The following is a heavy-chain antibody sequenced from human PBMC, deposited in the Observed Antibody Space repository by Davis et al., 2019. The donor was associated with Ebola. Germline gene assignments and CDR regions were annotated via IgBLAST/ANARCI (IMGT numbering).Heavy chain of an antibody. CDR2: IYYSGST. D-gene: IGHD2-2*01. CDR3: ARPAATTTPDAFDI. V-gene: IGHV4-59*01. Sequence: PSETLSLTCTVSGGSISSYYWSWIRQPPGKGLEWIGYIYYSGSTNYNPSLKSRVTISVDTSKNQFSLKLSSVTAADTAVYYCARPAATTTPDAFDIWGQGTMVTVSS. CDR1: GGSISSYY. J-gene: IGHJ3*02.